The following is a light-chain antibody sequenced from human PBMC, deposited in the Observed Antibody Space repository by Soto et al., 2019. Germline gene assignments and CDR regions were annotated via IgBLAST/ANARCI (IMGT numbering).Light chain of an antibody. V-gene: IGKV1-5*03. CDR1: QSISRW. CDR3: QHYNSYSEA. J-gene: IGKJ1*01. Sequence: GDRVTITCRASQSISRWLAWYRQKPGKAPKLLIYKASTLKSGVPSRFSGSGSGTEFTLTISSLQPDDFATYYCQHYNSYSEAFGQGTKVDIK. CDR2: KAS.